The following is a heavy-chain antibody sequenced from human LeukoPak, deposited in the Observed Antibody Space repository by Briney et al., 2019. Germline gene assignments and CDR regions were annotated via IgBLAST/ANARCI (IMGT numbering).Heavy chain of an antibody. CDR1: GFTFSSYS. CDR2: ISSNGSIT. CDR3: ARDRGRDGYAFDY. V-gene: IGHV3-48*04. D-gene: IGHD5-24*01. J-gene: IGHJ4*02. Sequence: GGSLRLSCAASGFTFSSYSMNWVRQAPGKGLEWVTYISSNGSITYYADSVKGRFTISRDNGKKSLYLQMNSLRVEDTAVYYCARDRGRDGYAFDYWGQGTLVTVSP.